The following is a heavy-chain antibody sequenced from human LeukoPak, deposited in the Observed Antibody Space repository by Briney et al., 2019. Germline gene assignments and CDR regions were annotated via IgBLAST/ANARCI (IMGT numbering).Heavy chain of an antibody. D-gene: IGHD4-17*01. CDR1: GFTFSSYS. J-gene: IGHJ6*02. CDR3: AREGALNGDWGNYYYGMDV. V-gene: IGHV3-21*01. Sequence: GGSLRLSCAASGFTFSSYSMNWVRQAPGKGLEWVSSISSSSSYIYYADSVKGRFTISRNNAKNSLYLQMNSLRAEDTAVYYCAREGALNGDWGNYYYGMDVWGQGTTVTVSS. CDR2: ISSSSSYI.